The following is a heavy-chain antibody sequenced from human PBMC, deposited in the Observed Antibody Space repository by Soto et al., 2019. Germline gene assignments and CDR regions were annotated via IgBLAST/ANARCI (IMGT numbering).Heavy chain of an antibody. J-gene: IGHJ4*02. CDR1: GFTFSSYT. CDR3: AKVQYTGISKTLDY. V-gene: IGHV3-23*01. Sequence: EVHLLESGGGLVQPGGSLRLSCVASGFTFSSYTMYWVRQVPGKGLEWVSDISESGAITHYADSVKGRFTISRDDPKSTLYLKMHTLRGDDTAVYYCAKVQYTGISKTLDYWGQGTLVTVST. CDR2: ISESGAIT. D-gene: IGHD1-26*01.